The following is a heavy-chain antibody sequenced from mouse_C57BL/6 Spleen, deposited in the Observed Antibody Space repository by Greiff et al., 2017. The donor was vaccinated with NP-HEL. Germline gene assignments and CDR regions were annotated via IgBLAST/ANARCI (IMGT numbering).Heavy chain of an antibody. CDR3: VGYRFAY. CDR1: GYTFTDYE. V-gene: IGHV1-15*01. CDR2: IDPETGGT. D-gene: IGHD2-14*01. Sequence: VQLQQSGAELVRPGASVTLSCKASGYTFTDYEMHWVKQTPVHGLEWIGAIDPETGGTAYNQKFKGKATLTVDKSSSTAYMELRSLTSEDSAVYYCVGYRFAYWGQGTLVTVSA. J-gene: IGHJ3*01.